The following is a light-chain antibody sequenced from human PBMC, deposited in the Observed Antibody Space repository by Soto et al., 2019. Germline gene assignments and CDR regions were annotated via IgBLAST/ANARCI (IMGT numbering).Light chain of an antibody. J-gene: IGLJ1*01. Sequence: QSVLTQPASVSGSPGQSITISCTGTSSDVGSYNLVSWYQQHPGKAPKLMIYEVSKRPSGVSNRFSGSKSGNTASLTISGLRVEEEADYYCCSYAGSSFYVFGTGTKVPVL. V-gene: IGLV2-23*02. CDR1: SSDVGSYNL. CDR3: CSYAGSSFYV. CDR2: EVS.